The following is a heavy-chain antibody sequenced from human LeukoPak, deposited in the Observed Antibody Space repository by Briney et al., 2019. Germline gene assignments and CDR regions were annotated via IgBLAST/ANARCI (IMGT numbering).Heavy chain of an antibody. CDR3: ARDPVAVYYFDY. D-gene: IGHD4-23*01. CDR1: GFTFGSYA. CDR2: ISYDGSNK. V-gene: IGHV3-30-3*01. Sequence: GGSLRLSCAASGFTFGSYAMHWVRQAPGKGLEWVAVISYDGSNKYYADSVKGRFTISRDNSKNTLYLQMNSLRAEDTAVYYCARDPVAVYYFDYWGQGTLVTVSS. J-gene: IGHJ4*02.